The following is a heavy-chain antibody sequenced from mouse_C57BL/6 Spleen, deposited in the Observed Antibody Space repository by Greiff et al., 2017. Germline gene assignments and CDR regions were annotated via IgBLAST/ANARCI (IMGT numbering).Heavy chain of an antibody. CDR1: GYTFTSYW. J-gene: IGHJ2*01. V-gene: IGHV1-55*01. CDR3: ARRENYSNYVGY. Sequence: VQLQQPGAELVKPGASVKMSCKASGYTFTSYWITWVKQRPGQGLEWIGDIYPGSGSTNYNEKFKSKATLTVDTSSSTAYMQLSSLTSEDSAVYYWARRENYSNYVGYWGQGTTLTVSS. D-gene: IGHD2-5*01. CDR2: IYPGSGST.